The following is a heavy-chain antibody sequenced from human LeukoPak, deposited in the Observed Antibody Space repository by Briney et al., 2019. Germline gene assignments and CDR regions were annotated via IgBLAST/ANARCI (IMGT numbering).Heavy chain of an antibody. CDR1: GGSISSSSYY. V-gene: IGHV4-39*01. CDR2: IYYSGST. D-gene: IGHD5-24*01. Sequence: SETLSLTCTVSGGSISSSSYYWGWIRQPPGKGLEWIGSIYYSGSTYYNPSLRSRVTISVDTSKNQFSLKLSSVTAADTAVYYCARRLEGTATIYFDYWGQGTLVTVSS. J-gene: IGHJ4*02. CDR3: ARRLEGTATIYFDY.